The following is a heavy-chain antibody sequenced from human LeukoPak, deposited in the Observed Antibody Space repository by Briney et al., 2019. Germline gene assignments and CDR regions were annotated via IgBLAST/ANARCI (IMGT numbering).Heavy chain of an antibody. Sequence: PSETLSLTCTVSGGSISSYYWSWIRQPPGKGLEWIGYIYYSGSTNYNPSLKSRVTISVDTSKNQFSLKLSSVTAADTAVYYCARDRVPPTVTSVDYYYGMDVWGQGTTVTVSS. J-gene: IGHJ6*02. V-gene: IGHV4-59*01. CDR2: IYYSGST. CDR1: GGSISSYY. D-gene: IGHD4-17*01. CDR3: ARDRVPPTVTSVDYYYGMDV.